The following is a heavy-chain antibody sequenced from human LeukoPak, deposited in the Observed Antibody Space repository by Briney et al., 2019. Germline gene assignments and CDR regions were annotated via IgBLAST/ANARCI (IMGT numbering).Heavy chain of an antibody. CDR3: VYSSGWTNFYYYGMDV. V-gene: IGHV4-59*01. CDR2: IHYSGST. J-gene: IGHJ6*02. Sequence: SETLSLTCTVSGASIRRDYWSWIRQPPGKGLEWIGYIHYSGSTNYNPSLESRVTISRDTSKNQFSLKLRSVTAADTAVYYCVYSSGWTNFYYYGMDVWGQGTTVTVSS. D-gene: IGHD6-19*01. CDR1: GASIRRDY.